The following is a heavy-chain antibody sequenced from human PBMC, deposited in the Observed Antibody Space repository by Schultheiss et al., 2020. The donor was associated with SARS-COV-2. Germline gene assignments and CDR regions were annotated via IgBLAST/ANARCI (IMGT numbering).Heavy chain of an antibody. V-gene: IGHV4-4*02. D-gene: IGHD3/OR15-3a*01. J-gene: IGHJ6*02. CDR1: GGSISSSNW. Sequence: SETLSLTCAVSGGSISSSNWWSWVRQPPGKGLEWIGEIYHSGSTNYNPSLKSRVTISVDTSKNQFSLKLSSVTAADTAVYYCARGTLDPYYYYGMDVWGQGTTVTVSS. CDR3: ARGTLDPYYYYGMDV. CDR2: IYHSGST.